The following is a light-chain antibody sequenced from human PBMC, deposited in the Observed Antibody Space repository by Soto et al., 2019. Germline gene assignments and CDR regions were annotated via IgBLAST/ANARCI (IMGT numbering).Light chain of an antibody. Sequence: QSALTQPASVSGSPGQSITISCTGTSSDVGGYNYVSWYQQHPGKAPTLMIYDVSNRTSGVSNRFSGSNSGNTASLTISGLQAEDDADYYCSSSTSSSPLYVFGTGTKLTVL. V-gene: IGLV2-14*01. CDR2: DVS. J-gene: IGLJ1*01. CDR3: SSSTSSSPLYV. CDR1: SSDVGGYNY.